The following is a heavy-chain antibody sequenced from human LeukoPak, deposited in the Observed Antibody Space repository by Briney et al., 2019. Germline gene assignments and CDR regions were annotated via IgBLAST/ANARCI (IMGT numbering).Heavy chain of an antibody. D-gene: IGHD7-27*01. J-gene: IGHJ3*02. Sequence: GGSLRLSCAASGFAFSSYSLSWVRQAPGKGLEWVSSINVSPAYISYADSVKGRSTISRDNAKNSLYLQLNSLRAEDTAVYFCARDLNWGAGALDIWGRGTMVTVSS. CDR1: GFAFSSYS. CDR2: INVSPAYI. V-gene: IGHV3-21*01. CDR3: ARDLNWGAGALDI.